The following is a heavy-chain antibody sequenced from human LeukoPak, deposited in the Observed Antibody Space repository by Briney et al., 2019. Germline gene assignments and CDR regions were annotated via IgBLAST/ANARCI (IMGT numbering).Heavy chain of an antibody. CDR3: ARDAPQVPAAGVLAS. J-gene: IGHJ5*02. CDR1: GFTVSDNY. CDR2: MYSRGDT. D-gene: IGHD6-13*01. Sequence: PGGSLRLSCAASGFTVSDNYMSWVRQAPGKGLEWDSVMYSRGDTYYANSVKGRFTFSRDISTDTLYLQMNGLRVEDTAMYYCARDAPQVPAAGVLASWGQGTLVIVSS. V-gene: IGHV3-53*01.